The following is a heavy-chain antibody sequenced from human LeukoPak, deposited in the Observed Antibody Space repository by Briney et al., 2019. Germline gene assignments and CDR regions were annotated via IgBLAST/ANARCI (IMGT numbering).Heavy chain of an antibody. Sequence: GGSLRLSCAASGFTFSSYAMSWVRQAPGKGLEWVSAVSDSGSSTYYADSVKGRFTISRDNSKDTLSLQMNSLRAEDTAVYYCARDQFPRDYYGMDVWGQGTTVTVSS. V-gene: IGHV3-23*01. D-gene: IGHD2-21*01. CDR3: ARDQFPRDYYGMDV. CDR1: GFTFSSYA. J-gene: IGHJ6*02. CDR2: VSDSGSST.